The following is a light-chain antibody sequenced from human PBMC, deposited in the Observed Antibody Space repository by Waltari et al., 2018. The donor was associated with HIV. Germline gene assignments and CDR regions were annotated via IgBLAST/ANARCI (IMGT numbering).Light chain of an antibody. CDR3: QRLGT. Sequence: DIQLTQSPSFLSASVGDRVTITCRASQDIRSYLAWYQQKPGKAPELPIYAASTLQTGVPSRFRGSGSGTEITLTVSSLQPEDFATYYCQRLGTFGQGTKVEIK. V-gene: IGKV1-9*01. CDR1: QDIRSY. CDR2: AAS. J-gene: IGKJ1*01.